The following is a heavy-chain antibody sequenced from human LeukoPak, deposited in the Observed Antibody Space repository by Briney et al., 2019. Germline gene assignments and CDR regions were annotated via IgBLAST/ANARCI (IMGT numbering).Heavy chain of an antibody. J-gene: IGHJ4*02. CDR1: GFTFSSYW. CDR3: ARDGRDGSGSYSFV. CDR2: IKQDGSEK. D-gene: IGHD3-10*01. Sequence: PGGSLRLSCAASGFTFSSYWMSWVRQAPGKGLEWVANIKQDGSEKYYVDSVKGRFTISRDNAKNSLYLQMNSLRAEDTAVYYCARDGRDGSGSYSFVWGQGTLVTVSS. V-gene: IGHV3-7*01.